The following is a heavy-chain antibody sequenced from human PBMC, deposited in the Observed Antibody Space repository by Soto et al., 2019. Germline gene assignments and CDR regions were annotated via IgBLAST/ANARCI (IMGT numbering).Heavy chain of an antibody. J-gene: IGHJ3*02. V-gene: IGHV1-69*02. CDR2: IIPILGIA. CDR1: GGTFSSYT. Sequence: SVKVSCKASGGTFSSYTISWVRQAPGQGLEWMGRIIPILGIADYAQKFQGRVTITADKSTSTAYMELSSLRSEDTAVYYCASISYDGPAFDIWGQGTMVTVSS. CDR3: ASISYDGPAFDI. D-gene: IGHD5-12*01.